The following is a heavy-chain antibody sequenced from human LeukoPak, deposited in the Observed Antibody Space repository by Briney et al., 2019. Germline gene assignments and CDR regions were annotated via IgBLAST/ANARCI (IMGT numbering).Heavy chain of an antibody. CDR1: GYSISSGYY. J-gene: IGHJ4*02. D-gene: IGHD6-13*01. CDR3: ARPRGTSSSHIFDY. V-gene: IGHV4-38-2*02. Sequence: SETLSLTCTVSGYSISSGYYWGWTRQPPGKGLECIGSIYHSGSTYYNPSLKSRVTISVDTSKNQFSLKLSSVTAADTAVYYCARPRGTSSSHIFDYWGQGTLVAVSS. CDR2: IYHSGST.